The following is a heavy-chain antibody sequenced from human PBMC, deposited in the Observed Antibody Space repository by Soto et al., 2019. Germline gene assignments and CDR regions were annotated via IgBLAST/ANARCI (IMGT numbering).Heavy chain of an antibody. Sequence: SETLSLTCTVSYYSIGSTYYWGWIRQPPGKGLEWIGNIYHSGSTYYNPSLKSRVTMSVDTSKNQFSLKLSSVTAADTAVYYCARAFYGDYADYYLAMDVWGQGTTVTVFS. CDR1: YYSIGSTYY. D-gene: IGHD4-17*01. CDR2: IYHSGST. J-gene: IGHJ6*02. CDR3: ARAFYGDYADYYLAMDV. V-gene: IGHV4-38-2*02.